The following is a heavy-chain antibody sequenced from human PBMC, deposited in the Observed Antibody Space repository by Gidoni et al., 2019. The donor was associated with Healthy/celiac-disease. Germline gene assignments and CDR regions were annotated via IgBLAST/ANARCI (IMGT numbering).Heavy chain of an antibody. V-gene: IGHV3-66*01. Sequence: EVQLVASGGGLVQPVGSLRLSCAAPGFTVSSYYMSWVRQAPGKGLGGVSVIYSGGSTYYADSVKSRFTISRDNSKNTLYLQMNSLRAEDTAVYYCARDRPMDVWSQGTTITVS. CDR2: IYSGGST. J-gene: IGHJ6*02. CDR3: ARDRPMDV. CDR1: GFTVSSYY.